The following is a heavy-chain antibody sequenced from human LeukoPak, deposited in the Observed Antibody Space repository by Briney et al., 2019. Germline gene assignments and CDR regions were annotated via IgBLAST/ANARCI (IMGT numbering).Heavy chain of an antibody. J-gene: IGHJ4*02. CDR3: ARGVAVLLWFGELWD. CDR1: GYTFTSYY. V-gene: IGHV1-46*01. Sequence: ASVKVSCKASGYTFTSYYMHWVRQAHGQGLEWMGIINPSGGSTSYAQKFQGRVTMTRDTSTSTVYMELSSLRSEDTAVYYCARGVAVLLWFGELWDWGQGTLVTVSS. CDR2: INPSGGST. D-gene: IGHD3-10*01.